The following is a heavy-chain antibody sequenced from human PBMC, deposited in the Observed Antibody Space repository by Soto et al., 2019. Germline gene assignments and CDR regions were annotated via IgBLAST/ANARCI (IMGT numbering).Heavy chain of an antibody. CDR2: IYPGDSDT. V-gene: IGHV5-51*01. D-gene: IGHD3-10*01. J-gene: IGHJ6*02. CDR3: ARLEESGSYYYSYGMDV. Sequence: PGESLKISCKGSGYSFTSYWIGWVRQMPGKGLEWMGIIYPGDSDTRYSPSFQGQVTISADKSISTAYLQWSSLKASDTAMYYCARLEESGSYYYSYGMDVWGQGTTVTVSS. CDR1: GYSFTSYW.